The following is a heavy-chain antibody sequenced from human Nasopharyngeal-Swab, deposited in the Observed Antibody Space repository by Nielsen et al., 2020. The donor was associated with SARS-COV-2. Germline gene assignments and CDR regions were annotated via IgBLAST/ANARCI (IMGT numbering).Heavy chain of an antibody. CDR2: IYYSGST. J-gene: IGHJ4*02. CDR3: ARRMGYEPEETTVTSDY. V-gene: IGHV4-39*01. Sequence: SETLSLTCTVSGGSISSSSYYWSWIRQHPGKGLEWIGYIYYSGSTYYNPSLKSRVTISVDTSKNQFSLKLSSVTAADTAVYYCARRMGYEPEETTVTSDYWGQGTLVTVSS. CDR1: GGSISSSSYY. D-gene: IGHD4-17*01.